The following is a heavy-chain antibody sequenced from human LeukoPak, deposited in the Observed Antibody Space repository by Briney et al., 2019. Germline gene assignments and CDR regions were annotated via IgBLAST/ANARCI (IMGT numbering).Heavy chain of an antibody. D-gene: IGHD2-2*01. CDR3: AKNTHAYAEIFDY. CDR2: ISYDGSNK. Sequence: GGSLRLSCAASGFTFSSYGMHWVRQAPGKGLEWVAVISYDGSNKYYADSVKGRFTISRDNSKNTLFLQMNSLRAEDTAVYYCAKNTHAYAEIFDYWGQGTLVTVSS. J-gene: IGHJ4*02. CDR1: GFTFSSYG. V-gene: IGHV3-30*18.